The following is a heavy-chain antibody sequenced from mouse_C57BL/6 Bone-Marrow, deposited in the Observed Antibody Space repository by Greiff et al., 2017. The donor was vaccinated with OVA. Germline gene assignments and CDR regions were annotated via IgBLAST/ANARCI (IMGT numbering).Heavy chain of an antibody. D-gene: IGHD2-5*01. CDR3: TTDYSNPWFAY. CDR1: GFNIKDDY. V-gene: IGHV14-4*01. Sequence: VQLLQSGAELVRPGASVKLSCTASGFNIKDDYMHWVKQRPEQGLEWIGWIDPENGDTEYASKFQGKATITADTSSNTAYLQLSSLTSEDTAVYYCTTDYSNPWFAYWGQGTLVTVSA. J-gene: IGHJ3*01. CDR2: IDPENGDT.